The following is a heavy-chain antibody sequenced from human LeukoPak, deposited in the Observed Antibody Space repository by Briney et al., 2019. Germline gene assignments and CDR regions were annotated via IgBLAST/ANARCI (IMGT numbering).Heavy chain of an antibody. CDR1: GGSFSGYY. V-gene: IGHV4-34*01. CDR2: INHSGST. Sequence: SETLSLTCAVYGGSFSGYYWSWIRQPPGKGLEWIGEINHSGSTNYNPSLKSRVTISVDTSKNQFSPKLSSVTAADTAVYYCARGTAWIQLWFSSNYFDYWGQGTLVTVSS. D-gene: IGHD5-18*01. CDR3: ARGTAWIQLWFSSNYFDY. J-gene: IGHJ4*02.